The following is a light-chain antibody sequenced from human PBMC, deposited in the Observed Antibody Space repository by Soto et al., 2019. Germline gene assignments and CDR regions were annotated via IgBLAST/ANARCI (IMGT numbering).Light chain of an antibody. V-gene: IGKV3-20*01. J-gene: IGKJ4*01. CDR3: QQYGSSRNT. CDR2: GAS. Sequence: EIVLTQSPGTLSLSPGEGATLSCRASQSVDSNYLAWYQKKPGQAPRLLIYGASSSATGIPDRFSGSGSGTDFTLTISRLEPEDFAVYYCQQYGSSRNTFGGGTKVEIK. CDR1: QSVDSNY.